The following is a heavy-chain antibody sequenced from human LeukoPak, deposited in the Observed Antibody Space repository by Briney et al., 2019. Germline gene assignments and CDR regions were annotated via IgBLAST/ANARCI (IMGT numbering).Heavy chain of an antibody. Sequence: GGSLRLSCAASGFSFSSYSMNWVRHTPGKGLEWVSYISSSSSTIYHADSVKGRFTISRDNAKNSLYLQMNSLRDEDTAVYYCAGNSSGYYPDAFDIWGQGTMVTVSS. V-gene: IGHV3-48*02. J-gene: IGHJ3*02. CDR2: ISSSSSTI. CDR3: AGNSSGYYPDAFDI. CDR1: GFSFSSYS. D-gene: IGHD3-22*01.